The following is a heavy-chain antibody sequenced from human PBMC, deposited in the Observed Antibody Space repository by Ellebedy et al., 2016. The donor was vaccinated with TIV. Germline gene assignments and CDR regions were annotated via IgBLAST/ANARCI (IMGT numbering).Heavy chain of an antibody. CDR1: GFTFSSYA. CDR2: ISGSGGST. J-gene: IGHJ3*02. V-gene: IGHV3-23*01. Sequence: GESLKISCAASGFTFSSYAMSWVRQAPGKGLEWVSAISGSGGSTYYADSVKGRFTISRDNSKNSLYLQMNSLRAEDTAVYYCARDKILWSLRVGAFDIWGQGTMVTVSS. CDR3: ARDKILWSLRVGAFDI. D-gene: IGHD2-21*01.